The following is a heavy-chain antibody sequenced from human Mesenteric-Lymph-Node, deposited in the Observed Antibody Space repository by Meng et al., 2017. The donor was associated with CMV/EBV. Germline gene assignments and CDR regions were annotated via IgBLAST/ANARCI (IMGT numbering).Heavy chain of an antibody. CDR3: ATGAYCSGGSCSGRYGMDV. CDR2: ISDDGVNK. Sequence: GGSLRLSCAASGFTFSSYAMHWVRQAPGKGLEWVAVISDDGVNKYYADSVKGRFTISRDNAKNSLYLQMNSLRADDTAVYYCATGAYCSGGSCSGRYGMDVWGQGTTVTVSS. D-gene: IGHD2-15*01. CDR1: GFTFSSYA. V-gene: IGHV3-30-3*01. J-gene: IGHJ6*02.